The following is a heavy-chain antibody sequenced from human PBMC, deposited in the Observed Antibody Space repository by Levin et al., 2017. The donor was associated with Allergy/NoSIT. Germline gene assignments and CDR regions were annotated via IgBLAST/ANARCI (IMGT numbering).Heavy chain of an antibody. CDR2: ISSSSSYI. D-gene: IGHD3-22*01. J-gene: IGHJ4*02. CDR3: ARDLSLNHYDSVGYYGFDY. CDR1: GFIFSDCS. V-gene: IGHV3-21*01. Sequence: GESLKISCAASGFIFSDCSMNWVRQAPGKGLEWVSSISSSSSYIYYADSVKGRFTISRDNSRNSLYLQMNSLRAEDTAVYFCARDLSLNHYDSVGYYGFDYWGQGSLVTVSS.